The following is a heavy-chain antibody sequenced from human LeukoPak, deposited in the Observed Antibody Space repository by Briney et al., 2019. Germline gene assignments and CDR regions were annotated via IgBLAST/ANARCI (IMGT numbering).Heavy chain of an antibody. J-gene: IGHJ4*02. D-gene: IGHD2-15*01. Sequence: SETLSLTCAVYGGSFSGYYWSWIRQPPGKGLEWIGEINHSGSTNYNPSLKSRVTISVDTSKNQFSLKLSSVAAADTAVYYCARVRHCSGGSCYQDFDYWGQGTLVTVSS. CDR1: GGSFSGYY. V-gene: IGHV4-34*01. CDR3: ARVRHCSGGSCYQDFDY. CDR2: INHSGST.